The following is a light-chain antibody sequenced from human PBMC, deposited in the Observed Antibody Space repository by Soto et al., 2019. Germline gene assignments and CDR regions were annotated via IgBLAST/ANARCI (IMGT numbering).Light chain of an antibody. CDR1: SSDVGGYNY. J-gene: IGLJ2*01. V-gene: IGLV2-8*01. Sequence: QSVLTQPPSASGSPGQSVTISCTGTSSDVGGYNYVSWYQQHPGQAPKLMIYEVSKRPSGVPDRVSGSKSGNTASLTVSVLQDEDEADYDCSSYAGSNNLVFGGGTKLTVL. CDR2: EVS. CDR3: SSYAGSNNLV.